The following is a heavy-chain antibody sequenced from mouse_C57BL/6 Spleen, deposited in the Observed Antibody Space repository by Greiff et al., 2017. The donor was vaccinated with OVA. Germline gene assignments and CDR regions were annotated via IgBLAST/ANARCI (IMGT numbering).Heavy chain of an antibody. Sequence: EVKLMESGGGLVKPGGSLKLSCAASGFTFSSYAMSWVRQTPEKRLEWVATISDGGSYTYYPDNVKGRFTISRDNAKNNLYLQMSHLKSEDTAMYYCARDFTTVVGEDYFDYWGQGTTLTVSS. J-gene: IGHJ2*01. CDR2: ISDGGSYT. CDR3: ARDFTTVVGEDYFDY. CDR1: GFTFSSYA. D-gene: IGHD1-1*01. V-gene: IGHV5-4*01.